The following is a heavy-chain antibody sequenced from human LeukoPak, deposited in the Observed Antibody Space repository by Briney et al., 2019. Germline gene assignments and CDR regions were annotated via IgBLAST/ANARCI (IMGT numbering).Heavy chain of an antibody. CDR2: INHSGST. D-gene: IGHD4-17*01. CDR3: ARGLYGDYYFDY. Sequence: PSETLSLTCSVSGGSISSYYWSWIRQPPGKGLEWIGEINHSGSTNYNPSLKSRVTISVDTSKNQFSLKLSSVTAADTAVYYCARGLYGDYYFDYWGQGTLVTVSS. J-gene: IGHJ4*02. CDR1: GGSISSYY. V-gene: IGHV4-34*01.